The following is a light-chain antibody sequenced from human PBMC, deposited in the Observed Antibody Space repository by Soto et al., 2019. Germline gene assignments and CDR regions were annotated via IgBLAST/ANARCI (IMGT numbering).Light chain of an antibody. CDR2: DAS. CDR3: QQRGNWPLYT. V-gene: IGKV3-11*01. J-gene: IGKJ2*01. Sequence: EIVLTQSPATLSLSPGERGTLSCRASQSVGSFLAWYQQKPGQAPRLLIYDASDRATGIPDRFSGSGSGTDFTLTISSPEPEDFAVYYCQQRGNWPLYTFGQGTKVEMK. CDR1: QSVGSF.